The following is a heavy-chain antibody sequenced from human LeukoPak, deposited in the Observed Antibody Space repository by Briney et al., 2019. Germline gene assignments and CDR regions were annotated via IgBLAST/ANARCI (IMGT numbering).Heavy chain of an antibody. CDR3: AKLGSGWYLHPYGMDV. V-gene: IGHV3-30*18. CDR1: GFTFSSYG. Sequence: GGSLRLSCAASGFTFSSYGMHWVRQAPGKGLEWVAVISYDGSNKYYADSVKGRFTISRDNSKNTLYLQMNSLRAEDTAVYYCAKLGSGWYLHPYGMDVWGQGTTVTVSS. J-gene: IGHJ6*02. CDR2: ISYDGSNK. D-gene: IGHD6-19*01.